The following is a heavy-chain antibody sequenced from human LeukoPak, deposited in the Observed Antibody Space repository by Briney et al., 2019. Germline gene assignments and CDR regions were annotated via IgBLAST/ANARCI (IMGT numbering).Heavy chain of an antibody. CDR1: GFTFSTYS. Sequence: GGSLRLSCAASGFTFSTYSMNWVRQAPGKGLEWVSFISSNTGTIYYADSVKGRFTISRDNAKKSVYLQMNSLRDEDTAVYYCARPYDTSGYYDAFDIWGQGTLVTVSS. CDR2: ISSNTGTI. CDR3: ARPYDTSGYYDAFDI. V-gene: IGHV3-48*02. D-gene: IGHD3-22*01. J-gene: IGHJ3*02.